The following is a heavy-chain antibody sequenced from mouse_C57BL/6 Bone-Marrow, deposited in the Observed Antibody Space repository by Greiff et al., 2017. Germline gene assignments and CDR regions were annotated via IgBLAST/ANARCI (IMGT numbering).Heavy chain of an antibody. Sequence: VQLKESGPELARPGASVKMSCKTSGYTFTSYWMHWVKQRPGQGLEWIGAIYPGNSDTSYNQKFKGKAKLTAVTSASTAYMELSSLTNEDSAVYYCTRFPLYYDYDWFAYWGQGTLVTVSA. CDR1: GYTFTSYW. V-gene: IGHV1-5*01. CDR3: TRFPLYYDYDWFAY. J-gene: IGHJ3*01. CDR2: IYPGNSDT. D-gene: IGHD2-4*01.